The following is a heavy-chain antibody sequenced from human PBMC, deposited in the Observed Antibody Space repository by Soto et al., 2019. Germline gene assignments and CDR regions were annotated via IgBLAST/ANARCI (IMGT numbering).Heavy chain of an antibody. J-gene: IGHJ4*02. V-gene: IGHV3-11*01. CDR1: GFDFGDYY. D-gene: IGHD6-13*01. CDR3: VRPYYSSSWFPFDR. Sequence: GSLRLSCTCSGFDFGDYYMSWIRQAPGKGLEWVSYIDSGDGTTYYTDSVKGRFTISRDNAKKTVYLQMSSLRVEDTALYYCVRPYYSSSWFPFDRWGQGTLVTVSS. CDR2: IDSGDGTT.